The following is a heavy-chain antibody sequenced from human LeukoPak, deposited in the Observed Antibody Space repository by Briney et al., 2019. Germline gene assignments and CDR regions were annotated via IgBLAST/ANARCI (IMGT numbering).Heavy chain of an antibody. CDR2: IYHSGST. Sequence: SETLSLTCTVSGYAISSGYYWGWIRRPPGKGLEWIGSIYHSGSTYYNPSLKSRATISVDTSKNQFSLKLSSVTAADTAVYYCARARYSNYGGGFDYWGQGTLVTVSS. CDR1: GYAISSGYY. CDR3: ARARYSNYGGGFDY. D-gene: IGHD4-11*01. V-gene: IGHV4-38-2*02. J-gene: IGHJ4*02.